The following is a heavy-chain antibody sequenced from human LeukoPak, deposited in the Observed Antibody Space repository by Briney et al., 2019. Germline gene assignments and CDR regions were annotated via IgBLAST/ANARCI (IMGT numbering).Heavy chain of an antibody. CDR3: ARSPWGSYRVRHRPVDY. CDR2: INPSGGNT. J-gene: IGHJ4*02. D-gene: IGHD3-16*02. CDR1: GYTFTSYY. V-gene: IGHV1-46*01. Sequence: ASVKVSCKASGYTFTSYYMHWVRQAPGLGLEWMGKINPSGGNTAYAQKFQGRVTMTRDTSTSTVYMELTSLRSDDTAVYYCARSPWGSYRVRHRPVDYWGQGTLVTVSS.